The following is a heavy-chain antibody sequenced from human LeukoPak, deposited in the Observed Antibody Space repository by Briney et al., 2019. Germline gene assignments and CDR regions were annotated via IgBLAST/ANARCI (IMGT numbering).Heavy chain of an antibody. CDR3: ARDSGARYSSSYYGMDV. J-gene: IGHJ6*02. CDR2: ISSSGGTI. V-gene: IGHV3-11*01. CDR1: GFTFSDYY. Sequence: GGSLRLSCAASGFTFSDYYMSWIRQAPGKGLEWVSYISSSGGTIYYADSVKGRFTISRDNAKNSLYLQMNSLRAEDTAVYYCARDSGARYSSSYYGMDVWGQGTTVTVSS. D-gene: IGHD6-13*01.